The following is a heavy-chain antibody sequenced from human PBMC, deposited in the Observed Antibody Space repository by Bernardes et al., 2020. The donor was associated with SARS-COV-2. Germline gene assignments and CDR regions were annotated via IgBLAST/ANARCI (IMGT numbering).Heavy chain of an antibody. CDR3: ARGDGNNPFGWFDP. J-gene: IGHJ5*02. CDR1: GDSVTSGSYH. V-gene: IGHV4-61*01. Sequence: SETLSLTYTVSGDSVTSGSYHWNWNRQPPGKGLEWIGDIYYSGSTNYNPSLKSRVTISVDTSKNQFSLKLSSVTAADTAVYYCARGDGNNPFGWFDPWGQGTLVTVSS. D-gene: IGHD3-10*01. CDR2: IYYSGST.